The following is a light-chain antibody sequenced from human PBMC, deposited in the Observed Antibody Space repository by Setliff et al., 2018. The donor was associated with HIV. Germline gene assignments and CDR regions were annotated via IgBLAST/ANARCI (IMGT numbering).Light chain of an antibody. CDR1: PSTIGPGHD. J-gene: IGLJ1*01. V-gene: IGLV1-40*01. CDR2: GSR. Sequence: QSVLTQPPSVSGAPGQRVTIFCTGGPSTIGPGHDVHWYQQLPGTAPKLLVYGSRNRPSGVPDRFSGSKPGNSASLAITGLQAEDEGDYYCQTYDTRLNIYVFGTGTKVTVL. CDR3: QTYDTRLNIYV.